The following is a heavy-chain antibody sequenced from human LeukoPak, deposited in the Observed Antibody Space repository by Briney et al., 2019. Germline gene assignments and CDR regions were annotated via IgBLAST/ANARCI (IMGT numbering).Heavy chain of an antibody. CDR3: AKDLSAELRYFDWLLYPSDY. Sequence: GGSLRLSCAASGFTFSSYAMSWVRQAPGKGLEWVSAISGSGGSTYYADSVKGRFTISRDNSKNTLYLQMNSLRAEDTAVYYCAKDLSAELRYFDWLLYPSDYWGQGTLVTVSS. J-gene: IGHJ4*02. CDR2: ISGSGGST. V-gene: IGHV3-23*01. D-gene: IGHD3-9*01. CDR1: GFTFSSYA.